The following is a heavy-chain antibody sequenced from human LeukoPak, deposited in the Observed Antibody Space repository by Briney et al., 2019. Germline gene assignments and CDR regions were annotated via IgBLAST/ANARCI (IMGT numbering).Heavy chain of an antibody. CDR3: ARDRNSRHYDSSGYSH. CDR1: GYTFTSYD. Sequence: GASVKVSCKASGYTFTSYDITWVRQAPGQGLEWLGWISIYNGNTKYAQKLQDRVTMTTDTSTSTAYMELRGLRSDDTAMYYCARDRNSRHYDSSGYSHWGRGTLVTVSS. V-gene: IGHV1-18*01. CDR2: ISIYNGNT. J-gene: IGHJ4*02. D-gene: IGHD3-22*01.